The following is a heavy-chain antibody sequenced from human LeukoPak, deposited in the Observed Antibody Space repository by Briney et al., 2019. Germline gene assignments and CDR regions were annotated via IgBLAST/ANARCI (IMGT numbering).Heavy chain of an antibody. CDR2: INHSGST. J-gene: IGHJ3*02. CDR1: GGSFSGYY. CDR3: ARLRDSSGYYLWDAFDI. V-gene: IGHV4-34*01. D-gene: IGHD3-22*01. Sequence: SETLSLTCAVYGGSFSGYYWSWIRQPPGKGLEWIGEINHSGSTNYNPSLKSRVTISVDTSKNQFSLKLSSVTAADTAVYYCARLRDSSGYYLWDAFDIWGQGTMVTVSS.